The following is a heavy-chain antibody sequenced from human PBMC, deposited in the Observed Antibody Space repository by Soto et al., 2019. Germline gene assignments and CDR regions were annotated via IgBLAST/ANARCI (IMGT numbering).Heavy chain of an antibody. Sequence: PSQTLYLTCAMSGDSLSRNSAGWNWIRQSPARGLEWLGRTYYRSNWHYDYAPSVKSRITITPDTSKNQISLQLNSVTPEDTAVYYCARTYSWSYVDWLDPWGQGTLVTVSS. CDR3: ARTYSWSYVDWLDP. CDR2: TYYRSNWHY. V-gene: IGHV6-1*01. CDR1: GDSLSRNSAG. J-gene: IGHJ5*02. D-gene: IGHD1-26*01.